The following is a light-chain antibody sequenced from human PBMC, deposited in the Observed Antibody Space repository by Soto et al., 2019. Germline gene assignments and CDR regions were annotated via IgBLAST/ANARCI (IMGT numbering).Light chain of an antibody. V-gene: IGKV3-11*01. CDR1: HRVSSY. CDR2: DAS. Sequence: EIVLTQSPATLSLSPGKRATLSCGTTHRVSSYIAGYQQNPGQAPSLLIYDASNRATGIPARCSGSGSGTDFSLTISSIEPEDFAVYYCQQRSNWPPITFGQGTRLEIK. CDR3: QQRSNWPPIT. J-gene: IGKJ5*01.